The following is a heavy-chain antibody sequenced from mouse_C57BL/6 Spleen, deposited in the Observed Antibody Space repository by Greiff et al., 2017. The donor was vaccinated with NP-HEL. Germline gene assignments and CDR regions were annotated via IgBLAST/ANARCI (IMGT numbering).Heavy chain of an antibody. V-gene: IGHV1-26*01. CDR3: ARGILAGAMDY. CDR1: GYTFTDYY. CDR2: INPNNGGT. J-gene: IGHJ4*01. D-gene: IGHD6-1*01. Sequence: EVQLQQSGPELVKPGASVKISCKASGYTFTDYYMNWVKQSHGKSLEWIGDINPNNGGTSYNQKFKGKATLTVDKSSSTAYMELRSLTSEDSAVYYCARGILAGAMDYWGQGTSVTVSS.